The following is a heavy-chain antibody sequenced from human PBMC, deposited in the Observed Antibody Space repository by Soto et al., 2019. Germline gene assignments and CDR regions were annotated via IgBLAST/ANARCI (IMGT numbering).Heavy chain of an antibody. J-gene: IGHJ4*02. Sequence: PSETLSLTCTVSGGSISSGGYYWSWIRQHPGKGLEWIGYIYYSGSTYYNPSLKSRVTISVDTSKNQFSLKLSSVTAADTAVYYCARGASILTGSFDYWGQGTLVTVSS. CDR1: GGSISSGGYY. D-gene: IGHD3-9*01. CDR3: ARGASILTGSFDY. CDR2: IYYSGST. V-gene: IGHV4-31*03.